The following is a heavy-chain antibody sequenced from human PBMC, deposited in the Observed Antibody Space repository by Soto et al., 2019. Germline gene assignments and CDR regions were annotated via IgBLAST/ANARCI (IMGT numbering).Heavy chain of an antibody. Sequence: PSETLSLTCVVSDGSISTYDWWTCVRQPPGKGLEWLGKMFHSGGADYSPSLKSRVTISADSSKNHFSLRLTAVTAADTAVYYCATGNVDSMLEYWGQGTQVTVCS. J-gene: IGHJ4*02. CDR2: MFHSGGA. D-gene: IGHD3-3*01. CDR3: ATGNVDSMLEY. V-gene: IGHV4-4*02. CDR1: DGSISTYDW.